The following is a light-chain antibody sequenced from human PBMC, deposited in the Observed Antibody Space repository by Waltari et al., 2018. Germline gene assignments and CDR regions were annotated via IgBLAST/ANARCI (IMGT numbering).Light chain of an antibody. J-gene: IGKJ3*01. Sequence: DIVMTQSPESLGVSLGERAAINCKSSQTLLFSSNNRNYLAWYQQKPGQPPKLLITWASTREAGFPDRFSGGGSGTDFTLTITSLQAEDVAVYFCQQYDRTPFTFGPGTRVDVK. CDR1: QTLLFSSNNRNY. CDR3: QQYDRTPFT. CDR2: WAS. V-gene: IGKV4-1*01.